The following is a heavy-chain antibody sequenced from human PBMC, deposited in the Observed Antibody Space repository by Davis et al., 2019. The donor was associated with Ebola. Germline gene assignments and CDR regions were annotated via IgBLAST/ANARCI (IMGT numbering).Heavy chain of an antibody. J-gene: IGHJ4*02. CDR1: GYTFTSYY. CDR2: INPSGGST. D-gene: IGHD4-17*01. Sequence: AASVKVSCKASGYTFTSYYMHWVRQAPGQGLEWMGIINPSGGSTSYAQKFQGRVTITADKSTSTAYMELSSLRSEDTAVYYCARGDDYGDFDYWGQGTLVTVSS. CDR3: ARGDDYGDFDY. V-gene: IGHV1-46*01.